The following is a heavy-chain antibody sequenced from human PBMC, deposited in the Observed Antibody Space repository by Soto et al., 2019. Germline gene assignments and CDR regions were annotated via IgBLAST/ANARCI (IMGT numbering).Heavy chain of an antibody. CDR2: ISGSGGST. CDR1: GFTFSSYA. J-gene: IGHJ4*02. D-gene: IGHD3-16*01. CDR3: AKDGGRGRRLGELAYYFDY. V-gene: IGHV3-23*01. Sequence: GGSLRLSCAASGFTFSSYAMSWVRQAPGKGLEWVSAISGSGGSTYYADSVKGRFTISRDNSKNTLYLQMNSLRAEDTAVYYCAKDGGRGRRLGELAYYFDYWGQGTLVTVSS.